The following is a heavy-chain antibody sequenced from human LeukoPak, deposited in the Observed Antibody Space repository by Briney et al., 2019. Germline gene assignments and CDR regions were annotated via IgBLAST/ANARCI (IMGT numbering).Heavy chain of an antibody. J-gene: IGHJ4*02. CDR3: AKVSGLRFLEWLRKGHFDY. V-gene: IGHV3-23*01. Sequence: GGSLRPSCAASGFTFSSYAMSWVRQAPGKGLEWVSAISGSGGSTYYADSVKGRFTISRDNSKNTLYLQMNSLRAEDTAVYYCAKVSGLRFLEWLRKGHFDYWGQGTLVTVSS. D-gene: IGHD3-3*01. CDR1: GFTFSSYA. CDR2: ISGSGGST.